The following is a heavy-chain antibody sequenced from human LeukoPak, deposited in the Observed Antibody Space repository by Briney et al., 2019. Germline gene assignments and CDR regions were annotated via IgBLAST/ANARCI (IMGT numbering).Heavy chain of an antibody. J-gene: IGHJ6*03. Sequence: ASVKVSCKASGGTFSSYAISWVRQAPGQGLEWMGGIIPIFGTANYAQKFQGRVTITTDESTSTAYMELSSLRSEDTAVYYCARGILREWLHTYYYYMDVWGKGTTVTVSS. CDR3: ARGILREWLHTYYYYMDV. V-gene: IGHV1-69*05. D-gene: IGHD5-12*01. CDR1: GGTFSSYA. CDR2: IIPIFGTA.